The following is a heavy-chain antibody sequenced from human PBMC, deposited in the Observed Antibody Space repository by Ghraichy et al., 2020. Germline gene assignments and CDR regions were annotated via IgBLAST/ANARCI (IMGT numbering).Heavy chain of an antibody. CDR1: GFTFSSYS. D-gene: IGHD1-26*01. CDR2: ISSSSSYI. V-gene: IGHV3-21*01. Sequence: GGSLRLSCAASGFTFSSYSMNWVRQAPGKGLEWVSSISSSSSYIYYADSVKGRFTISRDNAKNSLYLQMNSLRAEDTAVYYCARVRWELLRAFDIWGQGTMVTVSS. J-gene: IGHJ3*02. CDR3: ARVRWELLRAFDI.